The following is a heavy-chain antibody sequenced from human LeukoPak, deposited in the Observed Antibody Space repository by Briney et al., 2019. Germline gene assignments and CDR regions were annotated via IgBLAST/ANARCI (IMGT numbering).Heavy chain of an antibody. Sequence: SETLSLTCTVSGGSISTYYWTWIRQPPGKGLEWLGYIYYSGNTNKNPSLKSRVTISVDTSKNQFSLKLNSVTAADTAVYYCARGGRYSSLDYWGQGTLVTVSS. V-gene: IGHV4-59*01. D-gene: IGHD6-19*01. CDR1: GGSISTYY. CDR3: ARGGRYSSLDY. CDR2: IYYSGNT. J-gene: IGHJ4*02.